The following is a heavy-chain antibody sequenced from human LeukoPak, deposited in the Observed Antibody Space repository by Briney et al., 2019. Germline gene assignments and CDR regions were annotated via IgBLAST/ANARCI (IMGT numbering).Heavy chain of an antibody. CDR1: GFTFSTYA. Sequence: PGGSLRLSCAASGFTFSTYAMHWVRQAPGKGLEWVAVISYDGGNKYYADSVKGRFTISRDNAKNSLYLQMNSLRAEDTAVYYCARNLYNWNYYAMDVWGQGTTVTVSS. CDR3: ARNLYNWNYYAMDV. V-gene: IGHV3-30*04. J-gene: IGHJ6*02. CDR2: ISYDGGNK. D-gene: IGHD1-20*01.